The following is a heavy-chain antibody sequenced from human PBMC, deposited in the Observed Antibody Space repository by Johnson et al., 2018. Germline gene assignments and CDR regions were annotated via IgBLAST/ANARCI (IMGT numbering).Heavy chain of an antibody. D-gene: IGHD6-13*01. Sequence: VQLVESGGGLVQPGGSLRLSCAASGFTFSSYWMSWIRQAPGKGLEWVANIKQDGSEKYYVDSVKGRFTISRDNAKNSLYLQMNSMRAEDTALYYCAKELYSRSYPPGMDVWGQGTTVTVSS. J-gene: IGHJ6*02. V-gene: IGHV3-7*03. CDR1: GFTFSSYW. CDR2: IKQDGSEK. CDR3: AKELYSRSYPPGMDV.